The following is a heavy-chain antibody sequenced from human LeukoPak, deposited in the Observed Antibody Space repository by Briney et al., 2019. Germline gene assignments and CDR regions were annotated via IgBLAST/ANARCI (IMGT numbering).Heavy chain of an antibody. V-gene: IGHV5-51*01. CDR1: GYSFTTYW. Sequence: GESLKISCKGSGYSFTTYWIGWVRQMPGKGLEWMGIIYPVDSDTRYSPSFQGQVTISADKSISTAYLQWSSLKASDTAMHYCARDYGGNSYYFDHWGQGTLVTVSP. CDR2: IYPVDSDT. CDR3: ARDYGGNSYYFDH. J-gene: IGHJ4*02. D-gene: IGHD4-23*01.